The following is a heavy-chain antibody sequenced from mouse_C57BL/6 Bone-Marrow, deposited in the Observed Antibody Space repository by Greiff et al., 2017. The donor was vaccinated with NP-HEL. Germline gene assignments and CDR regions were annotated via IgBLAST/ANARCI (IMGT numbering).Heavy chain of an antibody. CDR3: ALDFLYYAMDY. J-gene: IGHJ4*01. CDR1: GYTFTSYW. V-gene: IGHV1-72*01. CDR2: IDPNSGGT. Sequence: QVQLQQPGAELVKPGASVKLSCKASGYTFTSYWMHWVKQRPGRGLEWIGRIDPNSGGTKYNEKFKSKATLTVDQPSSTAYMQLSSLTSEDSAVYYCALDFLYYAMDYWGQGTSVTVSS.